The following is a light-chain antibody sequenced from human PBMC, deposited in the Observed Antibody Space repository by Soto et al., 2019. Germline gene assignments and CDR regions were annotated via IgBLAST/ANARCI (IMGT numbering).Light chain of an antibody. CDR3: CSYAGSSTFHVI. J-gene: IGLJ2*01. CDR1: SSDVGTYNL. V-gene: IGLV2-23*01. CDR2: DDS. Sequence: QSVTTQPASVSGSPGQSLTISYTGTSSDVGTYNLVSWYQQPPGKAPKLMIYDDSKRPSGVSNRFSGSKSGNTASLTISGLQAEDEADYDCCSYAGSSTFHVIFGGGTKVTVL.